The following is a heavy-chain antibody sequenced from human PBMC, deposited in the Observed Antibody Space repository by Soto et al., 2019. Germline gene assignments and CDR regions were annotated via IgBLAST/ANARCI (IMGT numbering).Heavy chain of an antibody. CDR3: ARVRQWLVDYYYYGMDV. V-gene: IGHV3-66*01. Sequence: PGGSLRLSCAASGFTVSSNYMSWVRQAPGKGLEWVSVIYSGGSTYYADSVKGRFTISRDNSKNTLYLQMNSLRAEDTAVYYCARVRQWLVDYYYYGMDVWGQGTTVTVSS. CDR2: IYSGGST. CDR1: GFTVSSNY. D-gene: IGHD6-19*01. J-gene: IGHJ6*01.